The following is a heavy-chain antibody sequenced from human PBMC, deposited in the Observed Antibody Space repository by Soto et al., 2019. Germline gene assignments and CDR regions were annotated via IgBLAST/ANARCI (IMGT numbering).Heavy chain of an antibody. CDR3: ARVSDFFYGMDV. J-gene: IGHJ6*02. V-gene: IGHV3-48*02. CDR1: GFTFSSYS. CDR2: ISSSSSTI. D-gene: IGHD3-3*01. Sequence: GSLRLSCAASGFTFSSYSMNWVRQAPGKGLEWVSYISSSSSTIYYADSVKGRFTISRDNAKNSLYLQMNSLRDEDTVVYYCARVSDFFYGMDVWGQGTTVTVSS.